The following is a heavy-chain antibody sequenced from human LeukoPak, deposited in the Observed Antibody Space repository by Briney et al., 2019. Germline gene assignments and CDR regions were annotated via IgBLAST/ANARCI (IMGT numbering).Heavy chain of an antibody. CDR1: GYTFTSYG. J-gene: IGHJ4*02. CDR2: ISAYNGNT. V-gene: IGHV1-18*01. D-gene: IGHD3-10*01. CDR3: AKEGALWFGELLDY. Sequence: ASVKVSCKASGYTFTSYGISWVRQAPGQGLEWMGWISAYNGNTNYAQKLQGRVTMTTDTSTSTAYMELRSLRAEDTAVYYCAKEGALWFGELLDYWGQGTLVTVSS.